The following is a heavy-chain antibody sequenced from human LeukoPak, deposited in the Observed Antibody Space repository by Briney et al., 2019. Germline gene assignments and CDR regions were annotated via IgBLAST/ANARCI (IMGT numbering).Heavy chain of an antibody. CDR1: GFTFDDYA. J-gene: IGHJ3*02. CDR2: ISWNSGSI. V-gene: IGHV3-9*01. D-gene: IGHD6-13*01. CDR3: AKDGSSSLLGAFDI. Sequence: TGRSLRLSCAASGFTFDDYAMHWVRQAPGKGLEWVSGISWNSGSIVYADSVKGRFTISRDNAKNSLYLLMNSLGAEDTAFYYCAKDGSSSLLGAFDIWGQGTVVTVSS.